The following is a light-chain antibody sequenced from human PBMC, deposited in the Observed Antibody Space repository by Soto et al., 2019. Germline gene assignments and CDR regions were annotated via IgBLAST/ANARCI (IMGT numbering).Light chain of an antibody. CDR3: QQRSSWLT. CDR1: QSVSRY. CDR2: DAS. J-gene: IGKJ4*01. V-gene: IGKV3-11*01. Sequence: EIVVTQSPATLSLSPGERATLSCRASQSVSRYLAWYQQKPGQAPRLLIYDASNRATGIPARFSGSGSGTDFTITISSLEPEDFAVYYCQQRSSWLTFGGGTKVEIK.